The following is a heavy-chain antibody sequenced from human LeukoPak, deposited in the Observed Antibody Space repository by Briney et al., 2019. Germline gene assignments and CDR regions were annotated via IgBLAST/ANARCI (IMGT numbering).Heavy chain of an antibody. Sequence: AGGSLRLSCAASGFTFSSYAMSWVRQAPGKGLEWVSAISGSGGSTYYADSVKGRFTISRDISKNTLFLQMNSLRAEDTAVYYCAKDAYYDFWSGSPGFDPWGQGTLVTVSS. CDR3: AKDAYYDFWSGSPGFDP. V-gene: IGHV3-23*01. CDR1: GFTFSSYA. J-gene: IGHJ5*02. CDR2: ISGSGGST. D-gene: IGHD3-3*01.